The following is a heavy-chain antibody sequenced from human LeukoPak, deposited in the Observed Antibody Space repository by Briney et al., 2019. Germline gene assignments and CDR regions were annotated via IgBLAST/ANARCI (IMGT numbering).Heavy chain of an antibody. D-gene: IGHD1-26*01. J-gene: IGHJ4*02. V-gene: IGHV1-18*01. CDR3: ARGAPSGSYDFDY. Sequence: GSAVKVSCKASGYTFTSYAISWVRQAPGQGLEWMGWISAYNGNTNYAQKVQGRVTMTTDTSTSTAYRELRSLRSDDTAVYYCARGAPSGSYDFDYWGQGTLVTVSS. CDR1: GYTFTSYA. CDR2: ISAYNGNT.